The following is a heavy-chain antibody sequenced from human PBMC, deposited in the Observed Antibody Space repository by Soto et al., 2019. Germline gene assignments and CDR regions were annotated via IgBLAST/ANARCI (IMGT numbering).Heavy chain of an antibody. Sequence: QVQLQESGPGLVKPSQTLSLTCTVSGGSISSGGYYWSWIRQHPGKGLEWIGYIYYSGSTYYNPSLKSRVTISVDTSKNQFSLKLSSVTAADTAVYYCARDRPLYDFWSGYLWGDYYYYYYMDVWGKGTTVTVSS. CDR2: IYYSGST. CDR1: GGSISSGGYY. V-gene: IGHV4-31*03. D-gene: IGHD3-3*01. CDR3: ARDRPLYDFWSGYLWGDYYYYYYMDV. J-gene: IGHJ6*03.